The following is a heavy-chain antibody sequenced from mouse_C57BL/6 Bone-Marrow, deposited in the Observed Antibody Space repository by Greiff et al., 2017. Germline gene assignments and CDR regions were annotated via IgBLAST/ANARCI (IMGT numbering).Heavy chain of an antibody. Sequence: EVMLVESGGDLVKPGGSLKLSCAASGFTFSSYGMSWVRQTPDKRLEWVATISSGGSYTYYPDSVKGRCTISRDNAKNTLYLQMSSLKSEDTAMYYCARQELGYAMDYWGQGTSVTVSS. CDR1: GFTFSSYG. CDR2: ISSGGSYT. V-gene: IGHV5-6*01. CDR3: ARQELGYAMDY. D-gene: IGHD3-1*01. J-gene: IGHJ4*01.